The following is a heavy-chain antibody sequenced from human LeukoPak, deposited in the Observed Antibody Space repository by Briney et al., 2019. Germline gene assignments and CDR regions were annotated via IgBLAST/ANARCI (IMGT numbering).Heavy chain of an antibody. V-gene: IGHV3-23*01. Sequence: GGSLRLSCAASGFTFSSYAMSWVRQAPGKGLEWVSAISGSGGSTYYADSVKGRFTISRDNSKNTLYLQMNSLRAEDTAVYHCAKGAVRGVIISYFDYWGQGTLVTVSS. CDR2: ISGSGGST. J-gene: IGHJ4*02. CDR3: AKGAVRGVIISYFDY. D-gene: IGHD3-10*01. CDR1: GFTFSSYA.